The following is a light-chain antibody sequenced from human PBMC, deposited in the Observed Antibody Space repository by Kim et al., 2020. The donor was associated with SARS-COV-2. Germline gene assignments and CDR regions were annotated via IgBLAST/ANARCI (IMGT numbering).Light chain of an antibody. Sequence: NFMLTQPHSVSESPGKTVTISCTRSSGSIASNYVQWYQQRPGSAPTTVIYEDNQRPSGVPDRFSGSIDSSSNSASLTISGLKTEDEADYYCQSYDSSNQVFGGGTKLTV. CDR1: SGSIASNY. V-gene: IGLV6-57*04. J-gene: IGLJ3*02. CDR3: QSYDSSNQV. CDR2: EDN.